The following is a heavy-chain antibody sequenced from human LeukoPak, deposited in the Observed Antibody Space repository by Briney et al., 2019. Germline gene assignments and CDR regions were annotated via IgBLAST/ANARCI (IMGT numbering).Heavy chain of an antibody. CDR1: GYTFTGYY. V-gene: IGHV1-2*02. D-gene: IGHD4-11*01. J-gene: IGHJ4*02. CDR2: INPNSGGT. Sequence: GASVKVSCKASGYTFTGYYMHWVRQAPGQGLEWMGWINPNSGGTNYAQKFQGRVTMTRDTSISTAYMELSRLRSDDTAVYYCASIYMTTVTTSVYWGQGTLVTVSS. CDR3: ASIYMTTVTTSVY.